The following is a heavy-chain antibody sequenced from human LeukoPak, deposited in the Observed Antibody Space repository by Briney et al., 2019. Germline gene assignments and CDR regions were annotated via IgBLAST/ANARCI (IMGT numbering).Heavy chain of an antibody. J-gene: IGHJ4*02. CDR2: ITGSGGST. V-gene: IGHV3-23*01. CDR3: AAFGTTGIFDY. Sequence: PGGTLRPSCAASGFTFSSYAMSWVRQAPGKGLEWVSAITGSGGSTSYADPSKGRFPISRDNSKHTLYLQMNSLRAEDTAVYYCAAFGTTGIFDYWGQGTLVTVSS. CDR1: GFTFSSYA. D-gene: IGHD1-1*01.